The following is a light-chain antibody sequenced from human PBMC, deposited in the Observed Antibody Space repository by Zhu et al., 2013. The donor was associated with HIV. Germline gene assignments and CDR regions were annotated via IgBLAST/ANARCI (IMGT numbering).Light chain of an antibody. CDR2: GAS. J-gene: IGKJ4*01. CDR3: QQRSNWPLT. CDR1: QSVSTD. Sequence: EIVMTQSPATLSVSPGERATLSCRASQSVSTDLAWYQQKSGQAPRHLIYGASNRATGIPARFSGSGSGTDFTLTISSLEPEDFAVYYCQQRSNWPLTFGGGTKVEIK. V-gene: IGKV3-11*01.